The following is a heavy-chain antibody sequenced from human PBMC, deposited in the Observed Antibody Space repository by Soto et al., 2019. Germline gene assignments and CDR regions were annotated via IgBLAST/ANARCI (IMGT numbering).Heavy chain of an antibody. D-gene: IGHD3-10*01. J-gene: IGHJ4*02. CDR1: GFPFTTYG. CDR2: ISYDGSNK. V-gene: IGHV3-30*03. CDR3: VGGQYYFDY. Sequence: QVQLVESGGGVVQPGTSLRLSCAASGFPFTTYGMHWVREAPTKGLDGVAVISYDGSNKYYADSVRGRFTISRDNSKNTLYLQMNSLRPEDTALYYCVGGQYYFDYRGQGTLVTVSS.